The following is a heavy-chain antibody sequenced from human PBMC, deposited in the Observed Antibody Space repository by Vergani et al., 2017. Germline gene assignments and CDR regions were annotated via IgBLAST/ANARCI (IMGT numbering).Heavy chain of an antibody. CDR3: ARTPYYYDSSGYSYYFDY. D-gene: IGHD3-22*01. J-gene: IGHJ4*02. Sequence: QVQLQESGPGLVKPSGTLSLTCAVSGGSISSSNWWSWVRKPPGKGLEWIGEIYHSGSTNYNSSLKSRVTISVDKSKNQFSLKLSSVTAADTAVYYCARTPYYYDSSGYSYYFDYWGQGTLVTVSS. V-gene: IGHV4-4*02. CDR1: GGSISSSNW. CDR2: IYHSGST.